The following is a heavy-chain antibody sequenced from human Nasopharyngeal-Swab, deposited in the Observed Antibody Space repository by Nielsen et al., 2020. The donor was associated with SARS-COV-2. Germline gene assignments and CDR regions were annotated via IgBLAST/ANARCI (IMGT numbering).Heavy chain of an antibody. J-gene: IGHJ4*02. CDR2: ISELGSGI. CDR1: GFTFNNYN. V-gene: IGHV3-23*01. CDR3: TRGLTGHIVQWNPSPY. D-gene: IGHD1-14*01. Sequence: GEALKISCAASGFTFNNYNFNWVRQAPGKGLEWVSSISELGSGIYYADSVRGRFSISRDTSKNTVYLQMNTLRADDTALYFCTRGLTGHIVQWNPSPYWGQGTLVTVSS.